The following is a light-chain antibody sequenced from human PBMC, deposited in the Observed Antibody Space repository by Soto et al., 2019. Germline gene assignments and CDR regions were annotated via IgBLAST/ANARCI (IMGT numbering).Light chain of an antibody. CDR3: QQTYITPLT. CDR1: QTISKS. CDR2: AAS. V-gene: IGKV1-39*01. Sequence: DIQMTPSPSSLSASIGDRVTITCRASQTISKSLNWYQQKPGEDPKLLLYAASGLHTGVPSRFSGGGSRTDFPLTITSFQPEDSATYYCQQTYITPLTFGGGTNVEIK. J-gene: IGKJ4*01.